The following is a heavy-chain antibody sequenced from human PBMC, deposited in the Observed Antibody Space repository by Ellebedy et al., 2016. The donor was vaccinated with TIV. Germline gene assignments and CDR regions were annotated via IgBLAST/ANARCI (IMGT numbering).Heavy chain of an antibody. D-gene: IGHD1-26*01. Sequence: ASVKVSXXASGYIFRYFYMHWVWQAPGQGLEWVGVINPSSGSTSYAQKFQGRVTMTRDTSTSTVYMEMTSLRSDDTAVYYCARDLVGETSFVGYWGQGTLVTVSS. V-gene: IGHV1-46*01. CDR1: GYIFRYFY. CDR2: INPSSGST. CDR3: ARDLVGETSFVGY. J-gene: IGHJ4*02.